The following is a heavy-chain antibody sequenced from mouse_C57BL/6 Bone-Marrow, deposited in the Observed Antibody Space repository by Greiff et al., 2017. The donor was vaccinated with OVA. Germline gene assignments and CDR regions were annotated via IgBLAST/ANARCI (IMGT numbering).Heavy chain of an antibody. V-gene: IGHV1-85*01. D-gene: IGHD1-1*01. J-gene: IGHJ2*01. CDR1: GYTFTSYD. Sequence: VQLQQSGPELVKPGASVKLSCKASGYTFTSYDINWVKQRPGQGLEWIEWIYPRDGSTKYNEKFKGKATLTVDTSSSTAYMELHSLTSEDSAVYFCALRCFDYWGQGTTLTVSS. CDR2: IYPRDGST. CDR3: ALRCFDY.